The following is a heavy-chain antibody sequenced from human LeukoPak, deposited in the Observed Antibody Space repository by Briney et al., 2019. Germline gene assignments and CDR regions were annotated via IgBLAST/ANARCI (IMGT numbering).Heavy chain of an antibody. J-gene: IGHJ6*02. Sequence: PGGSLRLSCAASGFTFSNYAMHWVRQAPGKGLEWVALMSFDGSHQYYAESVKGRFTISRDNSKNTLNLQMNSLRAEDTAVYYCAKDQSPVVVPAAMKRMDVWGQGTTVTVSS. CDR3: AKDQSPVVVPAAMKRMDV. D-gene: IGHD2-2*01. V-gene: IGHV3-30*01. CDR1: GFTFSNYA. CDR2: MSFDGSHQ.